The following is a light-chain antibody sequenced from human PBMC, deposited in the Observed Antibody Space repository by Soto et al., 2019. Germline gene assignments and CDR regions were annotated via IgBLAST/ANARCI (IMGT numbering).Light chain of an antibody. J-gene: IGKJ1*01. CDR2: LGS. CDR1: QSLLHSNGYYY. V-gene: IGKV2-28*01. Sequence: EIVVTQSPLSLSVTPGEPASISCRSSQSLLHSNGYYYLDWYLQKPGQSPQLLIYLGSNRASGVPERFSGSGSGTDFTLKITRVEAVDVGIYYYMKALPTRTSGQGTKV. CDR3: MKALPTRT.